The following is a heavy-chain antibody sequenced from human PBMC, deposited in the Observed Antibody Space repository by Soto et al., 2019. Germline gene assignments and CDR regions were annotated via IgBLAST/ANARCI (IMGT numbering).Heavy chain of an antibody. V-gene: IGHV1-18*01. CDR1: GYTFSSYG. J-gene: IGHJ4*02. CDR3: ARDCRNSCGGPSCIDFDF. Sequence: QVQLVQSGAEVKEPGASVRVSCKASGYTFSSYGFTWVRQAPGQGLEWVAWISANSGDTNSAQKFQGRVTLTTDTSTSTAYMDLRSLTSDYPAIYYCARDCRNSCGGPSCIDFDFWGQGTLVTVSS. CDR2: ISANSGDT. D-gene: IGHD2-21*01.